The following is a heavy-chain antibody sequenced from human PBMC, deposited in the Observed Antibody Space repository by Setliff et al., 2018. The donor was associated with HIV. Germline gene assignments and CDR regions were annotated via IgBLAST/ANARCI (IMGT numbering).Heavy chain of an antibody. J-gene: IGHJ6*03. CDR3: AREESTSSWGYYHYYMDV. Sequence: GGSLRLSCAASGFTFNTYAMSWVRQAPGKGLESVSAISGSGDKTYYADSMKGRFTISKDNSKNMLYLQMNSLGAEDTAVYYCAREESTSSWGYYHYYMDVWGKGTTVTVSS. CDR2: ISGSGDKT. D-gene: IGHD6-6*01. V-gene: IGHV3-23*01. CDR1: GFTFNTYA.